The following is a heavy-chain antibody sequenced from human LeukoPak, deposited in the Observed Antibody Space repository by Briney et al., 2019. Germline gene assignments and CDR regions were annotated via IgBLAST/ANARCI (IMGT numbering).Heavy chain of an antibody. Sequence: PGGSLRLSCAASGFTVSSNEMSWVRQAPGKGLEWVSGISGSGDNTLYADSVKGRFTISRDNSKNTLYLEMNSLRAEDTAIYYCAKMKGHPLPKYYMDVWGQGTTVTVSS. V-gene: IGHV3-23*01. D-gene: IGHD1-26*01. CDR1: GFTVSSNE. CDR2: ISGSGDNT. CDR3: AKMKGHPLPKYYMDV. J-gene: IGHJ6*01.